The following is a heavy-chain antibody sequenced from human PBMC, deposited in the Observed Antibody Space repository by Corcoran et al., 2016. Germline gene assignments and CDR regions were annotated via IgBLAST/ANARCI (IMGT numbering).Heavy chain of an antibody. V-gene: IGHV4-4*07. CDR3: ARELVYGSGRGWFDP. J-gene: IGHJ5*02. Sequence: QVQLQESGPGLVKPSETLSLTCTVSGGSISSYYWSWIRPPAGKGLEWIGRIYTSGSTNYNPSLKSRVTMSVDTSRNQFSLKLSSVTAADTAVYYCARELVYGSGRGWFDPWGQGTLVTVSS. CDR1: GGSISSYY. D-gene: IGHD3-10*01. CDR2: IYTSGST.